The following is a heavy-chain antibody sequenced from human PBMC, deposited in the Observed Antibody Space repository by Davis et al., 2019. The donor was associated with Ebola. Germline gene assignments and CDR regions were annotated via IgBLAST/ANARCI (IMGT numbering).Heavy chain of an antibody. CDR2: INAGNGNT. Sequence: ASVKVSCKASGYTFTSYAMHWVRQAPGQRLEWMGWINAGNGNTKYSQKFQGRVTITRDTSASTAYMELSSLRAEDTAVYYCAGASWELTYNWFDPWGQGTLVTVSS. D-gene: IGHD1-26*01. CDR1: GYTFTSYA. J-gene: IGHJ5*02. CDR3: AGASWELTYNWFDP. V-gene: IGHV1-3*01.